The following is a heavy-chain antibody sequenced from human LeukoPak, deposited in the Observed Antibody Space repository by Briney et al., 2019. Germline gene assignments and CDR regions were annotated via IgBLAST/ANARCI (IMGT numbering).Heavy chain of an antibody. CDR1: GFTFNDYY. V-gene: IGHV3-11*01. Sequence: GGSLRLSCAASGFTFNDYYMSWIRQAPGKGLEWLSYINIGGTNTHYADSVKGRFTISRDKAKKSLYLEMNNLRAEDTAVYYCATDGAGFDTWGQGVLVTVSS. J-gene: IGHJ5*02. CDR3: ATDGAGFDT. CDR2: INIGGTNT.